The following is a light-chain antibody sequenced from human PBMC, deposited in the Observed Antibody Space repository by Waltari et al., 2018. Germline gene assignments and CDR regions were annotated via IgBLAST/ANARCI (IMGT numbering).Light chain of an antibody. J-gene: IGKJ1*01. Sequence: EIELTPSPGTLSFSPGERATISCRASQSVGKYFAGYQQRAGQAPRLLLYHASIRATGIPDRFSGSGPGTDFSLTISRLEPEDFAVYYCQKYESLPATFGQGTTVEIK. V-gene: IGKV3-20*01. CDR2: HAS. CDR1: QSVGKY. CDR3: QKYESLPAT.